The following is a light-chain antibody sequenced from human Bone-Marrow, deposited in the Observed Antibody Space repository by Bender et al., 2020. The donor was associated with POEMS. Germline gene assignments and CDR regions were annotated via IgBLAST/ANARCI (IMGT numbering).Light chain of an antibody. Sequence: QSALAQPASVSGSRGQSITISCTGTSSDVGSYNYVSWYQQHPGKAPKLLIYDVSDRPSGVPDRFSGSKSGNTASLTVSGLQAEDEADYYCSSYAGSNNYVFGTGTKVTVL. V-gene: IGLV2-8*01. CDR3: SSYAGSNNYV. CDR2: DVS. J-gene: IGLJ1*01. CDR1: SSDVGSYNY.